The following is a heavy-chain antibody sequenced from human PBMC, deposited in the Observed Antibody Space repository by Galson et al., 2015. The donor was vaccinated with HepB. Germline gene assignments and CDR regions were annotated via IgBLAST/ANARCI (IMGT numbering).Heavy chain of an antibody. Sequence: SLRLSCAASGFTFSSYGMHWVRQAPGKGLEWVAVIWYDGSNKYHADSVKGRFTISRDNSKNTLYLQMNSLRAEDTAVYYCARGSRGWIWFGEFLFDYWGQGTLVTVSS. CDR3: ARGSRGWIWFGEFLFDY. J-gene: IGHJ4*02. D-gene: IGHD3-10*01. CDR1: GFTFSSYG. V-gene: IGHV3-33*08. CDR2: IWYDGSNK.